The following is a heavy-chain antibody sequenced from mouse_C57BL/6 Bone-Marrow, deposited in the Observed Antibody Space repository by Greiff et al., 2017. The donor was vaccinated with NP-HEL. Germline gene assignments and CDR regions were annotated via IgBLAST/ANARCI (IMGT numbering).Heavy chain of an antibody. CDR1: GYTFSDYY. CDR2: INPNNGGT. CDR3: ARGDY. V-gene: IGHV1-26*01. Sequence: EVHLHQSGPELVMPGASVKISCKASGYTFSDYYMNWVKQSHGKSLEWIGDINPNNGGTSYNQKFKGKATLTVDKSSSTAYMELRSLTSEDSAVYYCARGDYWGQGTTVTVSS. J-gene: IGHJ2*01.